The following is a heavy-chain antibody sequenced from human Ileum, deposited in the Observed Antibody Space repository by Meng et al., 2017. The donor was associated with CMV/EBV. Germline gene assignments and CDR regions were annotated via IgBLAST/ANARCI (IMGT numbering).Heavy chain of an antibody. Sequence: SLKVSCKASGGTFSSYAISWLLQAPGQGLEWMGGIIPIFGTANYAQKFQGRVTITTDESTSTAYMELSSLRSEDTAVYYCARARGLQTLPDYWGQGTLVTVSS. J-gene: IGHJ4*02. V-gene: IGHV1-69*05. CDR3: ARARGLQTLPDY. D-gene: IGHD5-24*01. CDR2: IIPIFGTA. CDR1: GGTFSSYA.